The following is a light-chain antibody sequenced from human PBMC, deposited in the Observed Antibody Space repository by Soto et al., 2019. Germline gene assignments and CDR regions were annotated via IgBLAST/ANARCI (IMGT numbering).Light chain of an antibody. J-gene: IGKJ2*01. Sequence: EIVLTQSPATLSLSPGERATLSCRASQSVSSYLAWYQQKPGQAPRLLIYDASNSATGIPARFSGSGSGTDFTLHISSLEHEDFAVYYCQQRSNWPPDTFGQGTKLEIK. CDR2: DAS. CDR1: QSVSSY. CDR3: QQRSNWPPDT. V-gene: IGKV3-11*01.